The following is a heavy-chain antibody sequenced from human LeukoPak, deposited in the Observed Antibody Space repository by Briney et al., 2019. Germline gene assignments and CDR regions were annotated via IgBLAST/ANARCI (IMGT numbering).Heavy chain of an antibody. Sequence: PEASVKVSCKASGGTFSSYAIGWVRQAPGQGLEWMGGIITIFGTANYAQKFRGRVTITTDESTSTAYMELSSLRSEDTAVYYCARSENRFDWLFVPNWFDPWGQGTLVTVSS. D-gene: IGHD3-9*01. V-gene: IGHV1-69*05. CDR2: IITIFGTA. CDR1: GGTFSSYA. J-gene: IGHJ5*02. CDR3: ARSENRFDWLFVPNWFDP.